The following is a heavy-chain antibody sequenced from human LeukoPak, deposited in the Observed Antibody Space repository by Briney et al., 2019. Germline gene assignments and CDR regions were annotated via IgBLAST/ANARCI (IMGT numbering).Heavy chain of an antibody. D-gene: IGHD2-21*01. Sequence: GESLKIPCKGSGYSFTNYWIGWVRQMPGKGLECMGIIYPGDSDTRYSPSFQGQVTISADKSISTAYLQWSSLKASDTAMYYCARQKIDESTGSPKTSGLRVFDFWGQGTLVTVSS. V-gene: IGHV5-51*01. CDR3: ARQKIDESTGSPKTSGLRVFDF. CDR1: GYSFTNYW. CDR2: IYPGDSDT. J-gene: IGHJ4*02.